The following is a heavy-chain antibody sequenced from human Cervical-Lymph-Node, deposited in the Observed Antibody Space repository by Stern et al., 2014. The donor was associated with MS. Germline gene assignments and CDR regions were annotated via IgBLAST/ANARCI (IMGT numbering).Heavy chain of an antibody. V-gene: IGHV3-48*02. J-gene: IGHJ4*02. CDR2: ISSSSSIR. CDR1: GFTLSTYS. D-gene: IGHD6-25*01. Sequence: EMQLVESGGGLVQPGGSLRLSCIVSGFTLSTYSMNWVRQAPGQGLEWVSYISSSSSIRKYADSVKGRFTISRDNGKNSLYLQMNSLRDEDTAIYYCARVYTSGNSWGQGTLVTVSS. CDR3: ARVYTSGNS.